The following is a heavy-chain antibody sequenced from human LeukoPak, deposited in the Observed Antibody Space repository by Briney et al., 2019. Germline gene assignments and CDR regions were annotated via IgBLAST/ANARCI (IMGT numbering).Heavy chain of an antibody. J-gene: IGHJ4*02. CDR3: ARGDSSGWYHGSDY. CDR1: GFTFSSYW. D-gene: IGHD6-19*01. V-gene: IGHV3-7*01. CDR2: IKQDGSEK. Sequence: PGGSLRLSCAASGFTFSSYWMSWVRQAPGKGLEWVANIKQDGSEKYYVDSVKGRFTISRDNAKNSLYLQMNSLRAEDTAVYYCARGDSSGWYHGSDYWGQGTLVTVSS.